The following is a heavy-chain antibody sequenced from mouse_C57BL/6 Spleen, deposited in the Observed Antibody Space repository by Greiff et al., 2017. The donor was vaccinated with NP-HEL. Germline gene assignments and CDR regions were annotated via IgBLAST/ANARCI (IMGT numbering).Heavy chain of an antibody. V-gene: IGHV1-54*01. D-gene: IGHD2-14*01. J-gene: IGHJ4*01. Sequence: QVQLQQSGAELVRPGTSVKVSCKASGYAFTNYLIEWVKQRPGQGLEWIGVINPGSGGTNYNEKFKGKATLTADKSSSTAYMQLRSLTSEDSAVYFCARRDCTRAMDYWGQGTSVTVSS. CDR1: GYAFTNYL. CDR3: ARRDCTRAMDY. CDR2: INPGSGGT.